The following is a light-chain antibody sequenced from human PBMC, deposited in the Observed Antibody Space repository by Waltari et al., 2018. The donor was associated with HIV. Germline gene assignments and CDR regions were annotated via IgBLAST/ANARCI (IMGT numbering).Light chain of an antibody. J-gene: IGLJ2*01. CDR3: SSYAATNILL. V-gene: IGLV2-8*01. Sequence: QSALTQPPSASGSPGQSVTISCTGPSSDIGRYDYVPWYRQHPGQAPKLMIYEVTKRPSGVPHRFSGSKSNDTASLTVSGLQAEDEADYYCSSYAATNILLFGGGTKLTVL. CDR1: SSDIGRYDY. CDR2: EVT.